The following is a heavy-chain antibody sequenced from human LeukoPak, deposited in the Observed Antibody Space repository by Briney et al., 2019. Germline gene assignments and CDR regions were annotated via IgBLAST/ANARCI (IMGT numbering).Heavy chain of an antibody. J-gene: IGHJ6*03. CDR2: ISSSSSTI. V-gene: IGHV3-48*01. CDR3: ARDGVEQVGARYYYYMDV. CDR1: GFTFSSYS. D-gene: IGHD1-26*01. Sequence: PGGSLRLSCEASGFTFSSYSMNWVRQAPGKGLEWVSYISSSSSTIYYADSVKGRFTISRDNAKNSLYLQMNSLRAEDTAVYYCARDGVEQVGARYYYYMDVWGKGTTVTVSS.